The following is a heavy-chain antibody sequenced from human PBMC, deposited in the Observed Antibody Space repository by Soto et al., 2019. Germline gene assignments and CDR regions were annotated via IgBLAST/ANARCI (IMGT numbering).Heavy chain of an antibody. CDR1: GFTFSSYA. CDR3: ARDTDTPLERDFDF. D-gene: IGHD1-1*01. V-gene: IGHV3-23*01. CDR2: ISGSGGST. Sequence: PGGSLRLSCAASGFTFSSYAMSWVRQAPGKGLEWVSAISGSGGSTYYADSVKGRFTISRDNAKNSLFLQMNSLRDEDTAVYYCARDTDTPLERDFDFWGQGTLVTVSS. J-gene: IGHJ4*02.